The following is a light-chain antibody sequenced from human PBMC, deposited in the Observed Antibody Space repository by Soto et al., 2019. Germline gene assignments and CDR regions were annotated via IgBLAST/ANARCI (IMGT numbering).Light chain of an antibody. CDR2: DDR. J-gene: IGLJ3*02. CDR3: QVWDSSSDHWV. Sequence: SYELTQPPSVSVAPGQTARITCGGSNIGGRSVHWYQQKPGQAPILVVYDDRDRPSGIPERFSGSNSGNTATLTISRVEVGDEDDYYCQVWDSSSDHWVFGGGTKVTVL. CDR1: NIGGRS. V-gene: IGLV3-21*02.